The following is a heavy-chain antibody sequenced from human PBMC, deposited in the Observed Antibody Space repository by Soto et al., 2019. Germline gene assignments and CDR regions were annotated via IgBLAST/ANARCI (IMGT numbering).Heavy chain of an antibody. CDR3: ATGYSYGPFDH. Sequence: QVQLVQSGAEVKKAGCSVKVSCKASGGTLSSYAISWVRQAPGQGLEWMGGIIPIFGTANYAQKFQGRVTITADESTNTAHMELSSLRSEDTAVYYCATGYSYGPFDHCGQGTLVTVSS. V-gene: IGHV1-69*01. CDR1: GGTLSSYA. D-gene: IGHD5-18*01. J-gene: IGHJ4*02. CDR2: IIPIFGTA.